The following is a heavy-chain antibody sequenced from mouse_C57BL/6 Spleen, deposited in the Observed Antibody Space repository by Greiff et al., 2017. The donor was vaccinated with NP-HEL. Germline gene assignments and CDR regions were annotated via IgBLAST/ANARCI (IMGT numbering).Heavy chain of an antibody. Sequence: EVKLQQSGPELVKPGASVKISCKASGYSFTGYYMHWVKQSHGNILDWIGYIYPYNGVSSYNQKFKGKATLTVDKSSSTAYMELRSLTSEDSAVYYCARDYYGSLYWYFDVWGTGTTVTVSS. CDR2: IYPYNGVS. D-gene: IGHD1-1*01. CDR1: GYSFTGYY. CDR3: ARDYYGSLYWYFDV. J-gene: IGHJ1*03. V-gene: IGHV1-31*01.